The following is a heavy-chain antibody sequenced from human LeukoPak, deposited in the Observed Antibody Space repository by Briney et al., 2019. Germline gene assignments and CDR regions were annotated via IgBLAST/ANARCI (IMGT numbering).Heavy chain of an antibody. CDR1: GGSISSYY. V-gene: IGHV4-59*08. Sequence: SETLSLTCTVSGGSISSYYWSWIRQPPGKGLEWIGYIYYSGSTNYNPSLKSRVTISVDTSKNQFSLKLSSVTAAGTAIYYCARERIVESGNWFDPWGQGTPVTVSS. CDR2: IYYSGST. D-gene: IGHD6-13*01. CDR3: ARERIVESGNWFDP. J-gene: IGHJ5*02.